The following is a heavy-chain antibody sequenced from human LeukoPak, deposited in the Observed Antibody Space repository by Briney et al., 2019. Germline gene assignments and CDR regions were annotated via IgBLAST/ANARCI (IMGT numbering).Heavy chain of an antibody. Sequence: PSETLSLTCAVYGGSFSGYYWSWIRQPPGKGLEWIGEINHSGSTNYNPSLKSRVTISVDTSKNQFSLKLSSVTAADTAVYYCARGRVVVVPAAIRRNNWFDPWGQGTLVTVSS. V-gene: IGHV4-34*01. J-gene: IGHJ5*02. CDR1: GGSFSGYY. CDR2: INHSGST. CDR3: ARGRVVVVPAAIRRNNWFDP. D-gene: IGHD2-2*02.